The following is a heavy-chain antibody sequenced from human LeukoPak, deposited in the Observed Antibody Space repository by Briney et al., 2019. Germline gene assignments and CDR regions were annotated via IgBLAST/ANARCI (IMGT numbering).Heavy chain of an antibody. Sequence: SQTLSLTCTVSGGSISSGDYYWSWIRQHPGKGLEWIGYIYYSGSTHYNPSLKSRVTISVDTSKNQFSLKLSSVTAADTAVYYCARDKLRTYDFWSGYSNRFDPWGQGTLVTVSS. CDR1: GGSISSGDYY. V-gene: IGHV4-31*03. D-gene: IGHD3-3*01. J-gene: IGHJ5*02. CDR3: ARDKLRTYDFWSGYSNRFDP. CDR2: IYYSGST.